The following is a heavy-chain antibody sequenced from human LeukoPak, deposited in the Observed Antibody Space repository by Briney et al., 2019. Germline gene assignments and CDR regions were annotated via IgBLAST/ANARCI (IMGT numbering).Heavy chain of an antibody. J-gene: IGHJ4*02. Sequence: GASVKVSCKASGYTFSMYGVSWVRQAPGQGLEWMGWISAYNGNTKYAQRLRGRVTMATDTSTSTAYMELRSLRSDDTAVYYCARDRGALPLTTFFDYWGQGTLVTVSA. CDR3: ARDRGALPLTTFFDY. D-gene: IGHD3-16*01. CDR1: GYTFSMYG. V-gene: IGHV1-18*04. CDR2: ISAYNGNT.